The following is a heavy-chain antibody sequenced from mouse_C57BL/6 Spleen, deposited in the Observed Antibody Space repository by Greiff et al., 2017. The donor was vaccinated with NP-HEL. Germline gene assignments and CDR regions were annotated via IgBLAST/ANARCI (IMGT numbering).Heavy chain of an antibody. V-gene: IGHV1-39*01. J-gene: IGHJ2*01. D-gene: IGHD1-1*01. CDR3: ARNGVYGSSLDY. CDR2: INPNYGPT. CDR1: GYSFTDSN. Sequence: VQLQQSGPELVKPGASVKISCKASGYSFTDSNMNWLKQSKGKSLEWIGVINPNYGPTSYNQKFKGKATLTVDQSSSTAYRQLNSLTSEDSAVYYCARNGVYGSSLDYWGQGTTLTVSS.